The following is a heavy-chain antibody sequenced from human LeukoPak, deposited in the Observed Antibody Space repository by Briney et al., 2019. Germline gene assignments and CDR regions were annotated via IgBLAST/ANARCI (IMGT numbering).Heavy chain of an antibody. D-gene: IGHD4-17*01. Sequence: GRSLRLCCAASGFTFSSYGMHWVRQAPGKGLEWVAVISYDGSNKYYADSVKGRFTISRDNSKNTLYLQMNSLRAEDTAVYYCAKPKNGVYGDYIDYWGQGTLVTVSS. J-gene: IGHJ4*02. V-gene: IGHV3-30*18. CDR1: GFTFSSYG. CDR3: AKPKNGVYGDYIDY. CDR2: ISYDGSNK.